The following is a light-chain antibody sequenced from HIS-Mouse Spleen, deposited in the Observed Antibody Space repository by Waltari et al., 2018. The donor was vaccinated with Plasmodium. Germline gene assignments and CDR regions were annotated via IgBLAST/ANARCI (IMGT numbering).Light chain of an antibody. CDR1: ALPKKY. CDR2: EDS. V-gene: IGLV3-10*01. J-gene: IGLJ3*02. CDR3: YSTDSSGNHRV. Sequence: SYELTQPPSVSVSPGQTARIPCSGDALPKKYAYWYQQKSGQAPVLVIYEDSKRPSGNPERFSGSSSGTMATLTISGAQVEGEADYYCYSTDSSGNHRVFGGGTKLTVL.